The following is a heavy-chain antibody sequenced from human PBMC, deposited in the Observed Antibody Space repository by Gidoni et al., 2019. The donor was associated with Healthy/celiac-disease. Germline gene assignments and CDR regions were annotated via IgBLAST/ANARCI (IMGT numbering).Heavy chain of an antibody. CDR3: AKGDETNYNYYMDV. D-gene: IGHD2-21*02. CDR1: GFTFSSYA. Sequence: EVQLVESGGGLVQPGGSLRLSCASSGFTFSSYAMRWVRQAPGKGLEWVSAISGGGGSTYYADSVRGRFTISRDNSKNTLYLQMNSLRAEDTAVYYCAKGDETNYNYYMDVWGKGTTVTVSS. J-gene: IGHJ6*03. CDR2: ISGGGGST. V-gene: IGHV3-23*04.